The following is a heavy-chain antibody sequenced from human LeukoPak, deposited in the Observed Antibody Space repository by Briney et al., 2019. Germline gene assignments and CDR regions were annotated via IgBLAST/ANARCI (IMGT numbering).Heavy chain of an antibody. V-gene: IGHV4-59*01. Sequence: SETLSLTCTVSGGSISSYYWSWIRQPPGKGLEWIGYIYYSGSTNYNPSLKSRVTISVDTSKNQFSLKLSSVTAADTAVYYCARDHVAMDDYFDYWGQGTLVTVSS. D-gene: IGHD5-18*01. CDR2: IYYSGST. CDR3: ARDHVAMDDYFDY. J-gene: IGHJ4*02. CDR1: GGSISSYY.